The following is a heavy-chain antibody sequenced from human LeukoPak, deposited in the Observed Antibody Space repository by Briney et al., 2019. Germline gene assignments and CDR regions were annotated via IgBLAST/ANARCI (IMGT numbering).Heavy chain of an antibody. Sequence: ASVKVSCKASGYTFTSYGLSWMRQAHGQGLEWMGWISAYYGNTNYAQKLQGRVTMTTDTYTSTAYMELRSLRSDDTAVYYCARVTELEYISGWERVYDYWGQGTLVTVPS. CDR1: GYTFTSYG. V-gene: IGHV1-18*01. J-gene: IGHJ4*02. CDR2: ISAYYGNT. D-gene: IGHD6-19*01. CDR3: ARVTELEYISGWERVYDY.